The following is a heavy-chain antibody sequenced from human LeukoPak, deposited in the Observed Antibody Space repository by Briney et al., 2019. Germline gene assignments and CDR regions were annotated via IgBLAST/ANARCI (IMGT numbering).Heavy chain of an antibody. V-gene: IGHV1-18*04. J-gene: IGHJ4*02. CDR2: ISVYNGNK. CDR1: GYIFTSYG. Sequence: ASVKVSCKASGYIFTSYGISWVRQAPGQGLEWMGWISVYNGNKKYAQKFQGRVTMTTDTSTSTAYMKVRSLRSDDTAVYYCARDLQYFDYWGQGTLVTVSS. CDR3: ARDLQYFDY.